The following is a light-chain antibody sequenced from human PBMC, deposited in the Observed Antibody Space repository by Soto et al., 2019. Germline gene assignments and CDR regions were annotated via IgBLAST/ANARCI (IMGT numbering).Light chain of an antibody. V-gene: IGLV2-23*02. CDR2: EVS. J-gene: IGLJ7*01. CDR3: CSSGASRDV. Sequence: QSALTQPASVSGSPGQSITISCTGTSSDVGSHNLVSWYQQHPGQAPKLMIYEVSKRPLGVSARFSASKSGHPASLTISGLQPEDGAAYYCCSSGASRDVFGGGTQLTLL. CDR1: SSDVGSHNL.